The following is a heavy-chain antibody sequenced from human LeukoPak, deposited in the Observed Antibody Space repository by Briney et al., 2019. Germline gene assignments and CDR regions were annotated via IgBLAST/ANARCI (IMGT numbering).Heavy chain of an antibody. CDR3: VREADYDLWSGSSY. D-gene: IGHD3-3*01. Sequence: PGGSLRLSCAASGFTFSKYWMHWVRQAPGKGLVWVSRINSAGTTTNYADSVKGRFTISRDNAKNTVYLQMNSLRAEDTAVYYCVREADYDLWSGSSYWGRGTLVTVSS. J-gene: IGHJ4*02. CDR1: GFTFSKYW. V-gene: IGHV3-74*01. CDR2: INSAGTTT.